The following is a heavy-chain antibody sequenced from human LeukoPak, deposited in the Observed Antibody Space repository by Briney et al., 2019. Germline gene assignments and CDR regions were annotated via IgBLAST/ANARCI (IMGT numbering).Heavy chain of an antibody. CDR1: GFNFIDYS. CDR3: ARERDGRFFDY. D-gene: IGHD5-24*01. J-gene: IGHJ4*02. V-gene: IGHV3-48*04. Sequence: GGSLRLSCAASGFNFIDYSMNWVRQAPGKGLEWISYIGISSGNTKYADSVKGRFTISRDNAKNSLHLQMNTLRAEDTAVYYCARERDGRFFDYWGQGTLVTVSS. CDR2: IGISSGNT.